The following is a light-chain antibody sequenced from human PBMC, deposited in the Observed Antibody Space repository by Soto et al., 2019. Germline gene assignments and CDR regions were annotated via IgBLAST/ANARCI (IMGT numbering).Light chain of an antibody. CDR2: AAS. V-gene: IGKV1-39*01. Sequence: DIQMTQSPSSLSASVGDRVTITCRASQSISSYLNWYQQKPGKAPKLLIYAASSLQSGVPSRFSGSGSGTDFTLTISSLQPDDFATYYCQQYNSCSWTFGQGTKVDIK. CDR3: QQYNSCSWT. J-gene: IGKJ1*01. CDR1: QSISSY.